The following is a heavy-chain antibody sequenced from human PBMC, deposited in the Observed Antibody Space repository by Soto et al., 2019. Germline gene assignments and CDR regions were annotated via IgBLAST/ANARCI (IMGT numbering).Heavy chain of an antibody. V-gene: IGHV1-69*06. D-gene: IGHD1-26*01. CDR2: IVVDSNTA. J-gene: IGHJ4*02. CDR1: GSTFNNFA. Sequence: QVVLLQSGAEVQEPGSSVRVSCQVSGSTFNNFAFSWVRQAPGHGPEWMGGIVVDSNTAEYSQRFQDRVTITADTSTDTLYMELGSLTFDDTAVYYCARAIKRWEVNYYFDLWGQGTLVTVSS. CDR3: ARAIKRWEVNYYFDL.